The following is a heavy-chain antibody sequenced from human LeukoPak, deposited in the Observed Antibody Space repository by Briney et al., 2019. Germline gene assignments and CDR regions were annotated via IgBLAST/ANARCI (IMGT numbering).Heavy chain of an antibody. CDR3: ARRRAGRDWFDP. V-gene: IGHV4-39*01. CDR1: GGSITNTNYH. D-gene: IGHD6-19*01. Sequence: SETLSLTCTVSGGSITNTNYHWGWICQSPGKGLEWIGSIYYSGTTYYNPSLKSRVTISVDTSKNQFSLKLSSVTATDTAVYYCARRRAGRDWFDPWGQGTLVTVSS. CDR2: IYYSGTT. J-gene: IGHJ5*02.